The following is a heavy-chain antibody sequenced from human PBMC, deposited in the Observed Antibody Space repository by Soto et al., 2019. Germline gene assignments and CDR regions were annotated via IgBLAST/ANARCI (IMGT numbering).Heavy chain of an antibody. Sequence: SETLSLTCAVSGGSVSTNHWWTWVRQPPGKGLEWIGEIYHSGSTTYNSALKSRLTISVDKSKNQFSLRLTSVTAADTAVYYCASSGAPHEIYLDSWGQGTLVTVSS. D-gene: IGHD3-10*01. CDR3: ASSGAPHEIYLDS. CDR1: GGSVSTNHW. CDR2: IYHSGST. J-gene: IGHJ4*02. V-gene: IGHV4-4*02.